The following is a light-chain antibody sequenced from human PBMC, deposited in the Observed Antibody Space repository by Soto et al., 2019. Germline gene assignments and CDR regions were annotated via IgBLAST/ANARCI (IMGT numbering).Light chain of an antibody. CDR3: SSYTSSSTLYV. CDR2: EVS. V-gene: IGLV2-14*01. J-gene: IGLJ1*01. Sequence: QSALTQPASVSGSPGQSITISCTGTSSDVGGYNYVSWYQQHPGKAPKLMIFEVSSRPSGVSYCFSGSKSGNTASLTISGLQAEDEADYYCSSYTSSSTLYVFGSGTKVTVL. CDR1: SSDVGGYNY.